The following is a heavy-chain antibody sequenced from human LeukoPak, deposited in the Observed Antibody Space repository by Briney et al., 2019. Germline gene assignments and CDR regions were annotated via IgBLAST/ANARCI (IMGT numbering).Heavy chain of an antibody. J-gene: IGHJ3*02. D-gene: IGHD6-19*01. V-gene: IGHV3-23*01. CDR2: ISGSGGST. Sequence: TGGGLRLSCAAPGVTSSRYAMSWGREALGEGVGWGSDISGSGGSTYYAASLKGRFTISRDNSKNTLYLRMNSLRAEGTAVYYCAKGWIAVAVLMAFDIWGQGQWSPSLQ. CDR3: AKGWIAVAVLMAFDI. CDR1: GVTSSRYA.